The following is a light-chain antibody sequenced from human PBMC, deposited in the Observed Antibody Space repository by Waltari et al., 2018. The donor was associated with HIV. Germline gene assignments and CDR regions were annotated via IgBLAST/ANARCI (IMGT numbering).Light chain of an antibody. CDR3: LLSYSGAHWV. Sequence: QSALTQPRSVSGSPGQSVTISCTGTSPDVGGYNYVSWYQQHPGKAPKLMIYDVSKRPSGVPDRFSGSKSGNTASLTISGLQPEDEAEYYCLLSYSGAHWVFGGGTKLTVL. J-gene: IGLJ3*02. V-gene: IGLV2-11*01. CDR2: DVS. CDR1: SPDVGGYNY.